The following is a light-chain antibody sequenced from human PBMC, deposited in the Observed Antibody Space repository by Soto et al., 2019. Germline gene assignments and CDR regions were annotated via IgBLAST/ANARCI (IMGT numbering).Light chain of an antibody. CDR1: QSILYSPSNKNY. V-gene: IGKV4-1*01. CDR3: QQYYDVPQI. Sequence: DIVMTQSPDSMAVSLGERATINCKSSQSILYSPSNKNYLAWYQQKPGQPPKLLIYWASTRESGVTDRFSGSGSGTDFTLTISSLQDEDVAVYYCQQYYDVPQIFGQGTKVEIK. CDR2: WAS. J-gene: IGKJ1*01.